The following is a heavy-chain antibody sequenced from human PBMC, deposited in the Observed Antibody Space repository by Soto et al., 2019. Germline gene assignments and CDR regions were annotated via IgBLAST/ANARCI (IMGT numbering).Heavy chain of an antibody. CDR2: IIPIFGTA. D-gene: IGHD2-2*01. Sequence: SVKVSCKASGGTFSSYAISWVRQAPGQGLEWMGGIIPIFGTANYAQKFQGRVTITADESTSTAYMELSSLRSEDTAVYYCARDCSSTSCYYYYGMDVWGQGTTVTVSS. CDR3: ARDCSSTSCYYYYGMDV. V-gene: IGHV1-69*13. J-gene: IGHJ6*02. CDR1: GGTFSSYA.